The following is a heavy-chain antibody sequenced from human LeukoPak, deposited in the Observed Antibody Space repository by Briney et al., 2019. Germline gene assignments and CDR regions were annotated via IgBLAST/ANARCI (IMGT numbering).Heavy chain of an antibody. CDR3: ARLGGCSSISCYVHWFDP. J-gene: IGHJ5*02. V-gene: IGHV4-59*01. Sequence: SETLSLTCTVSGGPISSYYWSWIRQPPGKGLEWIGNIYYSESTNYNPSLKSRVTISVDTSKNQFSLKLSSATAADTAVYYCARLGGCSSISCYVHWFDPWGQGTLVTVSS. CDR1: GGPISSYY. D-gene: IGHD2-2*01. CDR2: IYYSEST.